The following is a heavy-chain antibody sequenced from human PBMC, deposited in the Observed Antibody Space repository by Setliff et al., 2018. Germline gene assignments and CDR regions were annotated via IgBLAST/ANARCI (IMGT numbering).Heavy chain of an antibody. CDR2: IIPIFGIA. CDR1: GGTFSSYA. CDR3: ARDRDSSGWYDAFDI. Sequence: SVKVSCKASGGTFSSYAISWVRQAPGQGLEWMGGIIPIFGIANYAQKFQGRVTMTADESTSTAYMELSSLRSEDTAVYYCARDRDSSGWYDAFDIWGQGTMVTVSS. J-gene: IGHJ3*02. V-gene: IGHV1-69*13. D-gene: IGHD6-19*01.